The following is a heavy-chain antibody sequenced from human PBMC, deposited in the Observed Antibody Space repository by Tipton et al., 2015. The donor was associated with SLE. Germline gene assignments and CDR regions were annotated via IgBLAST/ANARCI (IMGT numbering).Heavy chain of an antibody. Sequence: TLSLTCTVSGGSISSYYWSWIRQPPGKGLEWIGSIYYSGSTYYNPSLKSRVTISVDTSKNQFSLKLSSVTAADTAVYYCARDSGYSSSWYFAFDIWGQGTMVTVSS. CDR2: IYYSGST. CDR3: ARDSGYSSSWYFAFDI. CDR1: GGSISSYY. J-gene: IGHJ3*02. D-gene: IGHD6-13*01. V-gene: IGHV4-59*05.